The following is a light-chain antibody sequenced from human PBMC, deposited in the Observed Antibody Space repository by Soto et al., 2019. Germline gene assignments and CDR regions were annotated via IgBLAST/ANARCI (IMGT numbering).Light chain of an antibody. J-gene: IGLJ1*01. CDR3: SSYTSSSTLGV. Sequence: LTPPASVSGSPGQSITISCTGTSSDVGGYNYVSWYQQHPGKAPKLMIYDVSNRPSGVSNRFSGSKSGNTATLTISGLQAEDEADYYCSSYTSSSTLGVFGTGTKVTVL. CDR2: DVS. V-gene: IGLV2-14*01. CDR1: SSDVGGYNY.